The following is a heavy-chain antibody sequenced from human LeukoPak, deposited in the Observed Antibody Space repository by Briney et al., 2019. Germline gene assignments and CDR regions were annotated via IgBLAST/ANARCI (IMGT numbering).Heavy chain of an antibody. CDR1: GYTFTSYD. Sequence: GASVKVSCKASGYTFTSYDINWVRQATGQGLEWMGWMNPNSDNTGYAQKFQGRVTMTRNTSISTAYMELSSLRSEDTAVYYCALDYDILTGADYWGQGTLVTVSS. D-gene: IGHD3-9*01. V-gene: IGHV1-8*01. CDR2: MNPNSDNT. J-gene: IGHJ4*02. CDR3: ALDYDILTGADY.